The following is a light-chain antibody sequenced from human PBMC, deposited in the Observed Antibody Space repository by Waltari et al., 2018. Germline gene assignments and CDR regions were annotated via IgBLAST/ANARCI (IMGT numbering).Light chain of an antibody. CDR2: WAF. CDR1: QSVFYSSNNKNQ. V-gene: IGKV4-1*01. CDR3: QQYYSTPFT. J-gene: IGKJ3*01. Sequence: DIVMTQSPDSLAVSLGEMATINCKSSQSVFYSSNNKNQLGWYQQKPGQPPKLIIYWAFTRASGVPDRFSGSGSGTDFTLTISSLQAEDVGVYYCQQYYSTPFTFGPGTKVDIK.